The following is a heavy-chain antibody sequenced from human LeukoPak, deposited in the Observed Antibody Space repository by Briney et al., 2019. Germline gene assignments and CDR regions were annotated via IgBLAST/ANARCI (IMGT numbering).Heavy chain of an antibody. CDR3: AKDKCTNGVCHFDY. CDR1: GFTFSSYA. V-gene: IGHV3-23*01. J-gene: IGHJ4*02. Sequence: GGSLRLSCAASGFTFSSYAMSWVRQAPGKGLEWVSTITTSVSTSGGGTYYADSVKGRFTISRDNSKNTLYLQTNSLRAEDTAVYYCAKDKCTNGVCHFDYWGQGTLVTVSS. D-gene: IGHD2-8*01. CDR2: ITTSVSTSGGGT.